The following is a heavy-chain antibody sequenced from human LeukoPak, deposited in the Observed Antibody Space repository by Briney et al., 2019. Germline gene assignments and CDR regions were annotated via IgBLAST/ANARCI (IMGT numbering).Heavy chain of an antibody. CDR2: IYTSDNT. D-gene: IGHD3-22*01. Sequence: GGSLRLSCAASGFIVSGNYMSWVRQAPGKGLEWVSVIYTSDNTYYADSVKGRFTISRDNSKNTLYLQMNSLRAEDTAVYYCARAPFYYDNSGYPYFDYWGQGTLVTVSS. CDR3: ARAPFYYDNSGYPYFDY. CDR1: GFIVSGNY. J-gene: IGHJ4*02. V-gene: IGHV3-53*01.